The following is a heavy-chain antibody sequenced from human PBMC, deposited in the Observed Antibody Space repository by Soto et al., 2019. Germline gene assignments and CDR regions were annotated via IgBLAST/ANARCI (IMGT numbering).Heavy chain of an antibody. CDR2: INPSGGST. Sequence: ASVKVSCKASGYTFTSYYMHWVRQAPGQGLEWMGIINPSGGSTSYAQKFQGRVTMTRDTSTSTVYMELSSLRSEDTAVYYCARVKSILTAWDWLDPWGQGTLVTVSS. CDR1: GYTFTSYY. CDR3: ARVKSILTAWDWLDP. J-gene: IGHJ5*02. D-gene: IGHD3-9*01. V-gene: IGHV1-46*01.